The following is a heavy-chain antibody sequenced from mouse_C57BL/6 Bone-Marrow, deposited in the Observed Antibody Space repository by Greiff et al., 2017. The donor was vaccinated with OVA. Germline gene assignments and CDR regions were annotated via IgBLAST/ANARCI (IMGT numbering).Heavy chain of an antibody. D-gene: IGHD3-1*01. Sequence: QVQLQQSGAELVRPGTSVKVSCKASGYAFTNYLLEWVKQRPGQGLEWIGVINPGSGGTNYNEKFKGKATLTADKSSSTAYLQPSSLTSEDSAVYFCAREDRGPDYWGQGTTLTVSS. CDR3: AREDRGPDY. CDR2: INPGSGGT. J-gene: IGHJ2*01. V-gene: IGHV1-54*01. CDR1: GYAFTNYL.